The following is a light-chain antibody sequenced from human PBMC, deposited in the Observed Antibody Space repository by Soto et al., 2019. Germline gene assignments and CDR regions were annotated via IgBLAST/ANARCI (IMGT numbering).Light chain of an antibody. J-gene: IGKJ2*01. CDR3: RHYGTSPPYT. V-gene: IGKV3-20*01. CDR2: GAS. Sequence: DIVLSQSPGTLSLSPGERAILSCRASQSVSSGSLAWYQQKPGQAPRLLIYGASSRDTGIPDRFSGSGSGRDFTLTISRMEPEDFAVYYCRHYGTSPPYTFGQGTKLEI. CDR1: QSVSSGS.